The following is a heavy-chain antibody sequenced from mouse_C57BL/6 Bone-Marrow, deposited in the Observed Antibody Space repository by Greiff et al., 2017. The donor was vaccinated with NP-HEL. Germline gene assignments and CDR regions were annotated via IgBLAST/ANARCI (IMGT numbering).Heavy chain of an antibody. V-gene: IGHV5-6*01. Sequence: DVHLVESGGDLVKPGGSLKLSCAASGFTFSSYGMSWVRQTPDKRLEWVATISSGGSYTYYPDSVKGRFTISRDNAKNTLYLQMSSLKSEDTAMYYCARHEGGSSCYYFDYWGQGTTLTVSS. CDR1: GFTFSSYG. D-gene: IGHD1-1*01. CDR3: ARHEGGSSCYYFDY. CDR2: ISSGGSYT. J-gene: IGHJ2*01.